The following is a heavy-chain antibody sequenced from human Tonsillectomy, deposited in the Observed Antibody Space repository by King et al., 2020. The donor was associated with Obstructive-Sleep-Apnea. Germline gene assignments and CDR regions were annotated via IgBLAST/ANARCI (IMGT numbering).Heavy chain of an antibody. CDR3: ASYCSSTSCATPQYYYYYYGMDV. CDR1: GDSISSSSYY. CDR2: IHYSGST. D-gene: IGHD2-2*01. Sequence: QQQESGPGLVKPSETLSLTCTVSGDSISSSSYYWGWIRQPPGKGLEWIGSIHYSGSTYYNPSLKSRVTISVDTSKNQFSLKLSSVTAADTAVYYCASYCSSTSCATPQYYYYYYGMDVWGQGTTVTVSS. V-gene: IGHV4-39*07. J-gene: IGHJ6*02.